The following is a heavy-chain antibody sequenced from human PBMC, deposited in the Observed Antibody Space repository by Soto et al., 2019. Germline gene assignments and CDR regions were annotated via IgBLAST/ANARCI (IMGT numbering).Heavy chain of an antibody. CDR1: GGTFSSYA. CDR3: ASCGYSYGNYYYYGMDV. D-gene: IGHD5-18*01. J-gene: IGHJ6*02. V-gene: IGHV1-69*01. CDR2: IIPIFGTA. Sequence: QVQLVQSGAEVKKPGSSVKVSCKASGGTFSSYAISWVRQAPGQGLEWMGGIIPIFGTANYAQKFQGRVTITADESTSTAYMELSSLRSEDTAVYYCASCGYSYGNYYYYGMDVWCQGTTVTVSS.